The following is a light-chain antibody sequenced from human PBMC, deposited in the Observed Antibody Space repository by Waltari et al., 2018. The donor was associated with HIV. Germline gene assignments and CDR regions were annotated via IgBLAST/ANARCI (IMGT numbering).Light chain of an antibody. Sequence: DIVLTPSPAPLSLSPGERATLPCWASQSVRSYLAWYQQRPDQAPRLLIYDTSNRATGIPASFSGSGSGTDFTLTISSLEPEDFAVYYCQQRSSWPLTLGQGTNVEFK. CDR2: DTS. V-gene: IGKV3-11*01. CDR3: QQRSSWPLT. J-gene: IGKJ1*01. CDR1: QSVRSY.